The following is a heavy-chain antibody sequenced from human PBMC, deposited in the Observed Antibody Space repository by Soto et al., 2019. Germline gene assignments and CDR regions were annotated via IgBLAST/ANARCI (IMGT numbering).Heavy chain of an antibody. CDR3: AGRCDGTNCLAHFDY. CDR2: IIPIFGTP. D-gene: IGHD2-2*01. J-gene: IGHJ4*02. Sequence: QVQLVQSGAEVKKPGSSVKVSCRASGGTFNNYVINWVRRAPGQGLEWMAGIIPIFGTPNYAQKFQGRVTITADKSTSTAYMELNSLRSEDTAVYYCAGRCDGTNCLAHFDYWGQGTLVTVSS. CDR1: GGTFNNYV. V-gene: IGHV1-69*06.